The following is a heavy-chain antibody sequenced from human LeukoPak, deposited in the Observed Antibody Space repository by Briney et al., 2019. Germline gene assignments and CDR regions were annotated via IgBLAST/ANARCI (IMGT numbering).Heavy chain of an antibody. Sequence: SETLSLTCTVSGGSISSYYWSWIRQPPGKGLEWIGYIYYSGSTNYNPSLKSRVTISVDTSKNQFSLKLSSVTAADTAVYYCARGNYYDSSGYSPDWFDPWGQGTLVTVSS. D-gene: IGHD3-22*01. CDR2: IYYSGST. V-gene: IGHV4-59*01. CDR1: GGSISSYY. J-gene: IGHJ5*02. CDR3: ARGNYYDSSGYSPDWFDP.